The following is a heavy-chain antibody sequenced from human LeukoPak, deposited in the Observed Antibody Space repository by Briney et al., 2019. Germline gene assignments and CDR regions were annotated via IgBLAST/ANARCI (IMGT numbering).Heavy chain of an antibody. Sequence: ASVKVSCKASGYTFTSYGISWVRQAPGQGLEWMGWISAYNGNTNYAQKLQGRVTMTTDTSTSTAYMELRSLRSDDTAVYYCAREAHFCSGGSCSNYWGQVTLVTVSS. D-gene: IGHD2-15*01. CDR2: ISAYNGNT. CDR1: GYTFTSYG. CDR3: AREAHFCSGGSCSNY. V-gene: IGHV1-18*01. J-gene: IGHJ4*02.